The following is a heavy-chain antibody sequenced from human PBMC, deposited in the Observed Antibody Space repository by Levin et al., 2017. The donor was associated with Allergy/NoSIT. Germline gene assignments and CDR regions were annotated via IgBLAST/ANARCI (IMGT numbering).Heavy chain of an antibody. D-gene: IGHD5-24*01. CDR2: INPNSGGT. V-gene: IGHV1-2*02. J-gene: IGHJ4*02. CDR1: GYSFTGNY. Sequence: GASVKVSCKASGYSFTGNYIHWVRQAPGQGLEWMGWINPNSGGTYYAQKFQGRVTMTRDTSISTAYMELSRLTSDDAAIYYCARDLGVLNPPCDNRFDYWGQGTLATVSS. CDR3: ARDLGVLNPPCDNRFDY.